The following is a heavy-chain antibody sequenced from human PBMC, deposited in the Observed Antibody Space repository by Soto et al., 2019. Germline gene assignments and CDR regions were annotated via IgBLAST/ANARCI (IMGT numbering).Heavy chain of an antibody. V-gene: IGHV3-64D*06. CDR2: ISSYGADT. CDR3: VKEGYMRSDWYGQFDY. Sequence: EVQLVESGGTLVQPGGSLRLSCSASGFTFNSYAMHWVRQAPGKGLEFVSAISSYGADTYYADSVKGRFAISRDNSKNTLYLQMSSLRVEDTALYYCVKEGYMRSDWYGQFDYWGQGALVTVSS. D-gene: IGHD6-19*01. CDR1: GFTFNSYA. J-gene: IGHJ4*02.